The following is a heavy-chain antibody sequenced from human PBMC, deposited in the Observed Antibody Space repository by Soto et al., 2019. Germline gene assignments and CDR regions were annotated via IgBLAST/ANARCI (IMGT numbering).Heavy chain of an antibody. D-gene: IGHD2-2*01. J-gene: IGHJ4*02. CDR3: TRDPHALDY. Sequence: EVQLVESGGGLVQPGGSLRLSCAASGFTFSSYSMNWVRQAPGKGLEWVSYITASSSTIHYADSVKGQFTISRDNAKNALFLQMNSLRAEDTAIYYCTRDPHALDYWGQGTLVTVSS. V-gene: IGHV3-48*01. CDR2: ITASSSTI. CDR1: GFTFSSYS.